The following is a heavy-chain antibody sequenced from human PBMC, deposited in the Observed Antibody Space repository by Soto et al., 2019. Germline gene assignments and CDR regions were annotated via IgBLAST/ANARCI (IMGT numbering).Heavy chain of an antibody. Sequence: GALRLSCEASVFNCGAYAMSWVRQAPGKGLEWVSGISGISRGTYYTDSVKGRFTISRDNSKNTVYLQMNSLRGEDTAVYYCAKDRSENFWVYYYAMDVWGQGTAVTVSS. CDR3: AKDRSENFWVYYYAMDV. CDR2: ISGISRGT. D-gene: IGHD6-19*01. V-gene: IGHV3-23*01. CDR1: VFNCGAYA. J-gene: IGHJ6*02.